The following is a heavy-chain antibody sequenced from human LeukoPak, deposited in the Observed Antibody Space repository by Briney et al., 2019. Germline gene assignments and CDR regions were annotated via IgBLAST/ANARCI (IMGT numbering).Heavy chain of an antibody. J-gene: IGHJ3*02. Sequence: GGSLRLSCAASGFTFSSYNMKWVRQAPGKGLEWVSFISTSSRYIYNADSVKGRFTISRDNAKNSLYLQMNSLRAEDTAVYYCARKGAGGAFDIWGQGAMVTVSS. V-gene: IGHV3-21*01. CDR3: ARKGAGGAFDI. CDR2: ISTSSRYI. CDR1: GFTFSSYN. D-gene: IGHD2-8*02.